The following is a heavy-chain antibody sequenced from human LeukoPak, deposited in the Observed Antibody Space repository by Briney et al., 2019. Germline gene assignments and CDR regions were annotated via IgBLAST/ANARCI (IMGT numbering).Heavy chain of an antibody. Sequence: SETLSLTCTVSGASISSSSYFWGWIRQPPGKGLEWIGTIYYSGSTYYNPSLKSRVTISVDTSKNQFSLKLSSVTAADTAVYYCARVQPATAIGYWGQGTLVTVSS. CDR2: IYYSGST. J-gene: IGHJ4*02. CDR1: GASISSSSYF. D-gene: IGHD2-21*02. V-gene: IGHV4-39*07. CDR3: ARVQPATAIGY.